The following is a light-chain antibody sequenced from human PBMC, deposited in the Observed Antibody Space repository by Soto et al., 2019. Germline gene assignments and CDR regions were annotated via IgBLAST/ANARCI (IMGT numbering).Light chain of an antibody. CDR1: QSVNY. CDR3: QHYGSSPLYT. J-gene: IGKJ2*01. Sequence: EIVLTQSPGTLSLSPGERATLSCRASQSVNYLIWYQQKPGQAPRLLIYGASSRSTGIPDRFSGSGSGTDFTLPISRLEPEDFAVYYCQHYGSSPLYTFGQGTKLEIK. CDR2: GAS. V-gene: IGKV3-20*01.